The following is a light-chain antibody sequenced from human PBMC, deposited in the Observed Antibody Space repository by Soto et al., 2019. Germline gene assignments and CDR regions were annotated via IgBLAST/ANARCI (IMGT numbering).Light chain of an antibody. J-gene: IGKJ1*01. CDR3: QQYGSSVT. V-gene: IGKV3-20*01. CDR2: GAS. Sequence: EIVLTQSPGSLSLSPGERATLSCRASQSVDSSFFAGYQQKPGQAPRLLIYGASNRATGIPDRFSGSGSGTDFTLTISRLEPEDFAVYYCQQYGSSVTFGQGTKVEIK. CDR1: QSVDSSF.